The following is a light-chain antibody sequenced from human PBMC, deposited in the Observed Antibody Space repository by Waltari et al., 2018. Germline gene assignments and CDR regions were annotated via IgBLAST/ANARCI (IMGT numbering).Light chain of an antibody. J-gene: IGKJ1*01. Sequence: EIWLPQSPGAPSLSPGESATLSCTSSQSISKYLAWYQQKPGQAPRLLIYEATIRATGIPDRFSGSGFGTDFSLTISSLEPEDFAVYYCQKYGTLPATFGQGTKVEIK. CDR2: EAT. CDR3: QKYGTLPAT. CDR1: QSISKY. V-gene: IGKV3-20*01.